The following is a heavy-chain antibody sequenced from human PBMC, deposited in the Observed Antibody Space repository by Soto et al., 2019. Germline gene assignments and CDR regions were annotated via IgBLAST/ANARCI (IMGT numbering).Heavy chain of an antibody. Sequence: PGGSLRLSCAASGFTFSSYGMHWVRQAPGKGLEWVAVISYDGSNKYYADSVKGRFTISRDNSKNTLYLQMNSLRAEDTAVYYCAKDRTMVRGVNNYYYGMDVWGQGTTVTVSS. CDR1: GFTFSSYG. CDR3: AKDRTMVRGVNNYYYGMDV. D-gene: IGHD3-10*01. CDR2: ISYDGSNK. V-gene: IGHV3-30*18. J-gene: IGHJ6*02.